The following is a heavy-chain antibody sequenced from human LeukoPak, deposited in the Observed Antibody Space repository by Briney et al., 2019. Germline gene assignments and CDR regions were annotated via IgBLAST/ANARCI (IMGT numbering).Heavy chain of an antibody. CDR3: ARRADYYDSSGYYDFDY. CDR1: GGSISSSSYY. Sequence: SETLSLTCTVSGGSISSSSYYWGWIRQPPGKGLEWIGSIYYSGSTYHNPSLKSRVTISVDTSKNQFSLKLSSVTAADTAVYHCARRADYYDSSGYYDFDYWGQGTLVTVSS. CDR2: IYYSGST. V-gene: IGHV4-39*01. J-gene: IGHJ4*02. D-gene: IGHD3-22*01.